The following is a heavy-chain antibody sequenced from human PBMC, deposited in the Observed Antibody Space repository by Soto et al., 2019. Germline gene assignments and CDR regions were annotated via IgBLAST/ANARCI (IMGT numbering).Heavy chain of an antibody. V-gene: IGHV4-34*01. CDR3: ARGRDGGAAD. CDR2: IDNSGKT. Sequence: QVQLQQWGAGPLKPSETLSLTCAVYGVSLSGYYWSWIRQPPGKGLEWIGEIDNSGKTNYSPSLKSRVTISADPSKNQFSLTVTSLPAADTAVYYCARGRDGGAADWGQGTRVTVSS. J-gene: IGHJ4*02. D-gene: IGHD3-16*01. CDR1: GVSLSGYY.